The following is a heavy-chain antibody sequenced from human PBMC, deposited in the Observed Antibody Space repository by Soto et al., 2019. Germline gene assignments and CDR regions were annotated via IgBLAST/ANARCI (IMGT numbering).Heavy chain of an antibody. V-gene: IGHV3-74*01. CDR1: GFTFSSYW. CDR3: ARGLRATCRGGSCPPHYF. CDR2: LNSDGSDT. J-gene: IGHJ4*02. Sequence: EVQLVESGGGLVQPGGSLRLSCAASGFTFSSYWMHWVRQAPGKGLVWVSRLNSDGSDTSYADSVKGRFTISRDNAKSTLYVHMDGLRVEDTAVYYCARGLRATCRGGSCPPHYFWGQGTLVTVSS. D-gene: IGHD2-15*01.